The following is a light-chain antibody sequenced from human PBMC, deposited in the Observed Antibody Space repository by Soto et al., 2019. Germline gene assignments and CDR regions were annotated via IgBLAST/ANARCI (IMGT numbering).Light chain of an antibody. CDR1: QSLSSN. CDR3: QQYNNWPRT. Sequence: EIVMTQSPATLSVSPGERATLSCRASQSLSSNLAWYQQKPGQAPRLLMYDASTRATGIPARFSGSGSGTEFTLTISSLQSEDFAVYYCQQYNNWPRTFGQGTKVEI. CDR2: DAS. V-gene: IGKV3-15*01. J-gene: IGKJ1*01.